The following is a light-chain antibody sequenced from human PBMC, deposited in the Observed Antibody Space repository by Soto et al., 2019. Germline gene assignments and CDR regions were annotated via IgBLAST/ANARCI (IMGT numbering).Light chain of an antibody. CDR1: QSVSSGH. Sequence: EIVLTQSPGTLSLSPGEGATLSCRASQSVSSGHLTWYQQKPGQAPRLLIYAASNRATGIPDRFSGSGSGTNFTLTMSRLEPEDFAMYYCQQYNSSPKTFGQGTKVEIK. V-gene: IGKV3-20*01. CDR2: AAS. J-gene: IGKJ1*01. CDR3: QQYNSSPKT.